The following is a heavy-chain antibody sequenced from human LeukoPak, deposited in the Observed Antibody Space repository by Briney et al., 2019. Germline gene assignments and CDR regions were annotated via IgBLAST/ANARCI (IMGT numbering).Heavy chain of an antibody. J-gene: IGHJ4*02. CDR2: ISGSGGST. D-gene: IGHD1-26*01. CDR3: AKGASGSYHTPYDY. V-gene: IGHV3-23*01. CDR1: GFTFSSYA. Sequence: GGSLGLSCAASGFTFSSYAMSWVRQAPGKGLEWVSDISGSGGSTYYADSVKGRFTISRDNSKNTLYLQMNSLRAEDTAVYYCAKGASGSYHTPYDYWGQGTLVAVSS.